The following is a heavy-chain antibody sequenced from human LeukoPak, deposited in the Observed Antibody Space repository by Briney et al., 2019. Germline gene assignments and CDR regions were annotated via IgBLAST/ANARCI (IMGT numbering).Heavy chain of an antibody. V-gene: IGHV3-23*01. Sequence: GGSLRLSCAASGFNFSTYAMTWVRQAPGKGLEWVSVVVATGYSTYYADSVKGRFTISRDNSRDTLYLQMNSLRAEDTAVYYCARASDPWLQLTWGQGTLVTVSS. CDR2: VVATGYST. CDR3: ARASDPWLQLT. CDR1: GFNFSTYA. J-gene: IGHJ5*02. D-gene: IGHD5-24*01.